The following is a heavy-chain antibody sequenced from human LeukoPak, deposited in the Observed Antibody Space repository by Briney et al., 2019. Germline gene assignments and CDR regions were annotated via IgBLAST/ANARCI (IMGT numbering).Heavy chain of an antibody. D-gene: IGHD4/OR15-4a*01. J-gene: IGHJ5*02. Sequence: GASVTVSCKASGYTFTSYYIHWVRQAPGQGLEWMGIINPSGGGTNYAQKFQARVTMTRDTSTSTVYMELSSLRSEDTAVYYCARDLGAQTMVFFDPWGQGTLVTVSS. V-gene: IGHV1-46*01. CDR1: GYTFTSYY. CDR2: INPSGGGT. CDR3: ARDLGAQTMVFFDP.